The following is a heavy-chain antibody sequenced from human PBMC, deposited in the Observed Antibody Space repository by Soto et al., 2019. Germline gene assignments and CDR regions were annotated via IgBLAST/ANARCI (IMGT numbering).Heavy chain of an antibody. D-gene: IGHD1-1*01. CDR2: INSDGSST. V-gene: IGHV3-74*01. Sequence: PGGSLRLSCAASGFTFSSYWMHWVRQVPGKGLVWVSRINSDGSSTSYADSVKGRFTISRDNAKNTLYLQMISLRDEDTAVYYCARDDDWNDVSCDYWGQGTLVTVSS. J-gene: IGHJ4*02. CDR1: GFTFSSYW. CDR3: ARDDDWNDVSCDY.